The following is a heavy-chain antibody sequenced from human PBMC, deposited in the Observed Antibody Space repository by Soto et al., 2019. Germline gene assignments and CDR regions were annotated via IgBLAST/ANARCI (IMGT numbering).Heavy chain of an antibody. CDR3: AKDKMDSNRYKRYYYYYYYMDV. V-gene: IGHV3-23*01. Sequence: PGGSLRLSCAASGFTFSSYAMSWVRQAPGKGLEWVSAISGSGGSTYYADSVKGRFTISRDNSKNTLYLQMNSLRAEDTAVYYCAKDKMDSNRYKRYYYYYYYMDVWGKGTTVTVSS. CDR1: GFTFSSYA. CDR2: ISGSGGST. J-gene: IGHJ6*03. D-gene: IGHD4-4*01.